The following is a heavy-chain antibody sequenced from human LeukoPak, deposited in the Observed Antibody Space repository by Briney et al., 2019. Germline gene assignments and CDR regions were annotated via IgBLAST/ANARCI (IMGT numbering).Heavy chain of an antibody. D-gene: IGHD3-3*01. Sequence: GGSLRLSCKASGFTFRDFHMGWIRQAPGKGLEWVSYISISGGTIYYRASVKGRFTISRDDAENSLYLQMNSLRVDDTAVYYCGRGFASIFGSLWGQGTLVTVSS. CDR3: GRGFASIFGSL. CDR2: ISISGGTI. J-gene: IGHJ3*01. CDR1: GFTFRDFH. V-gene: IGHV3-11*04.